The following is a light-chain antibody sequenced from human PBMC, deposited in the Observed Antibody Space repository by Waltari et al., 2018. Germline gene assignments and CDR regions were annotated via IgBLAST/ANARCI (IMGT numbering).Light chain of an antibody. CDR1: KIVFYSSNNKNY. J-gene: IGKJ4*01. CDR2: WAS. CDR3: QQYYSTLLT. Sequence: DIVMTQSPESLAVSLGESATINCKSSKIVFYSSNNKNYVAWYQQKPGQPPKLLIYWASTRESGVPDRFSGSGSGTDFTLTISSLQAEDVAVYYCQQYYSTLLTFGGGTKVEIK. V-gene: IGKV4-1*01.